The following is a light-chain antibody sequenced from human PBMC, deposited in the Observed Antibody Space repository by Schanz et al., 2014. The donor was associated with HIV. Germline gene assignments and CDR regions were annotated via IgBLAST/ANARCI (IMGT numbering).Light chain of an antibody. CDR2: DND. Sequence: QSVLTQPPSASGTPGQRVTISCSGSRSNIGTNYVYWYQQLPGTAPKLLIYDNDKRPSGIPDRFSGSKSGTSATLGITELQTGDEADYFCGTWDTSLSAWVFGGGTKLTVL. V-gene: IGLV1-51*01. J-gene: IGLJ3*02. CDR3: GTWDTSLSAWV. CDR1: RSNIGTNY.